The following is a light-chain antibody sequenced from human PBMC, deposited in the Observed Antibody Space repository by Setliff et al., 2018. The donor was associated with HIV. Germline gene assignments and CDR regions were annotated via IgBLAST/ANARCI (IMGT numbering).Light chain of an antibody. V-gene: IGKV3D-20*01. J-gene: IGKJ5*01. CDR2: DAS. CDR1: QSVSSSY. Sequence: EIVLTQSPGTLSLSPGERATLSCRASQSVSSSYLTWYQQKPGLAPRLLIYDASSRATGIPDRFSGSGSGTDFTLTISRLEPEDFAVYYCQQYGSSPITFGQGTRLEIK. CDR3: QQYGSSPIT.